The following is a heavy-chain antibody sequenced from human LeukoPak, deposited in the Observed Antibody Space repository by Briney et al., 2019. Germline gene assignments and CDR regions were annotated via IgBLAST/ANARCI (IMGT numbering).Heavy chain of an antibody. CDR3: ARASYSYDINGWVPFDY. V-gene: IGHV4-38-2*02. D-gene: IGHD3-22*01. Sequence: SETLSLTCTVSGYSISSGSYWGWIRQPPGKGLEWVGSIYHSGSTYHNPSLKSRVTISVDTSKNQFSLKLRSVTAADTAVYYCARASYSYDINGWVPFDYWGQGTLVTVSS. CDR2: IYHSGST. CDR1: GYSISSGSY. J-gene: IGHJ4*02.